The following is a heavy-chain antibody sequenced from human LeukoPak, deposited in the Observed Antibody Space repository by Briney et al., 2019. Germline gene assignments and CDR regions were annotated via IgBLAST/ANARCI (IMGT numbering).Heavy chain of an antibody. D-gene: IGHD3-22*01. CDR1: GGSISGYY. CDR2: IYYTGST. Sequence: SETLSLTCTVSGGSISGYYWSWIRQPPGKGLEWIGYIYYTGSTNYNPSLKSRVTILVDTSKKQFSLKLSSVTAADTAVYYCARDGYYDNYFDFWGQGTLVTVSS. CDR3: ARDGYYDNYFDF. V-gene: IGHV4-59*01. J-gene: IGHJ4*02.